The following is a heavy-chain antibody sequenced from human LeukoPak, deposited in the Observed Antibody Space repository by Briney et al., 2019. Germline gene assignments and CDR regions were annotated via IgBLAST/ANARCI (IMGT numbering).Heavy chain of an antibody. CDR1: GFTFSSYA. CDR3: AKDLGAVGEAFGI. J-gene: IGHJ3*02. Sequence: GGSLRLSCAASGFTFSSYAMSWVRQAPGKGLEWVSAISARGGSTYYADSVKGRFTISRDNSKNTLYLQMNSLRADDTAVYYCAKDLGAVGEAFGIWGQGTMVTVSS. V-gene: IGHV3-23*01. CDR2: ISARGGST. D-gene: IGHD3-10*01.